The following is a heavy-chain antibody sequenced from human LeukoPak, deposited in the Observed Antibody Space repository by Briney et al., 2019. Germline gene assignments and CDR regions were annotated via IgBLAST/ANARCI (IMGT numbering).Heavy chain of an antibody. J-gene: IGHJ4*02. CDR2: INPNSGGT. CDR3: ARVFPHSSSWYTPGPSYDY. CDR1: GYTFTGYY. Sequence: ASVKVSCKASGYTFTGYYMHWVRQAPGQGLEWMGWINPNSGGTNYAQKFQGRVTMTRDTSISTAYMELSRLRSDDTAVYYCARVFPHSSSWYTPGPSYDYWGQGTLVTVSS. V-gene: IGHV1-2*02. D-gene: IGHD6-13*01.